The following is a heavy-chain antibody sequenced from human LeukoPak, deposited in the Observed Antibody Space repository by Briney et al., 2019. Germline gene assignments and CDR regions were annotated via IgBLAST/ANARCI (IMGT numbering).Heavy chain of an antibody. CDR1: GFTFSNYG. D-gene: IGHD6-19*01. CDR3: AKPHSSGWYGGFGWFDP. CDR2: ISGSGGST. J-gene: IGHJ5*02. Sequence: GGTQRLSCAASGFTFSNYGMSWVRQAPGKGLEWVSAISGSGGSTYYADSVKGRFTISRDNSKNTLYLQMSSLRDEDTAVYYCAKPHSSGWYGGFGWFDPWGQGTLVIVSS. V-gene: IGHV3-23*01.